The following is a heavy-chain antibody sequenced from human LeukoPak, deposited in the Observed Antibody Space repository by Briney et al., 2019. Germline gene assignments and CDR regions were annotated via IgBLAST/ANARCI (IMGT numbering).Heavy chain of an antibody. V-gene: IGHV3-30*02. Sequence: GGSLRLSCAASGFTFSSYGMHWVRQALGKGLEWVAFIRYDGSNKYYADSVKGRFTISRDNSKNTLYLQMNSLRAEDTAVYYCAKGWVSSSWLPDYWGQGTLVTVSS. J-gene: IGHJ4*02. CDR3: AKGWVSSSWLPDY. CDR1: GFTFSSYG. CDR2: IRYDGSNK. D-gene: IGHD6-13*01.